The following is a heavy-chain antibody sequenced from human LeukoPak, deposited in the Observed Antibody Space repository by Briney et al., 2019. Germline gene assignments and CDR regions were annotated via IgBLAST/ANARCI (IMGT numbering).Heavy chain of an antibody. Sequence: SETLSLTCAVYGGSFSGYYWSWVRQPPGRGLEWIGEINHSGSTNYNPSLKSRVTISVDTSKNQFSLKLSSVTAADTAVYYCARRGYSYGSDYWGQGTLVTVSS. V-gene: IGHV4-34*01. J-gene: IGHJ4*02. CDR2: INHSGST. D-gene: IGHD5-18*01. CDR3: ARRGYSYGSDY. CDR1: GGSFSGYY.